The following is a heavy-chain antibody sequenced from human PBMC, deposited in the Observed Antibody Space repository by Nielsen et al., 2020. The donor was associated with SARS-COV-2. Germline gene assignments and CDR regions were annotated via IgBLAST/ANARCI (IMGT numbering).Heavy chain of an antibody. CDR1: EYSFTTCA. J-gene: IGHJ4*02. CDR2: INSNTGNP. D-gene: IGHD2-2*02. Sequence: ASVKVSCKASEYSFTTCARNGVRQAPGQGLEWMGWINSNTGNPTYVQGFTGRFVFSLDTSVSTAYLQISSLKAEDTAVYYCARGARLYTTAFRYWGQGTLVTVSS. CDR3: ARGARLYTTAFRY. V-gene: IGHV7-4-1*02.